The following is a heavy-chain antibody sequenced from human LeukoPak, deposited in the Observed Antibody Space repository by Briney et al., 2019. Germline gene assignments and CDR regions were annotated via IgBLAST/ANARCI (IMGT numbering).Heavy chain of an antibody. J-gene: IGHJ4*02. Sequence: GRSLRLSCVVSGFNSEDHAMHWVRQAPGKGLVWVSRINSDASTTSYADSVKGRFTISRDNAKNTLHLQMNSLRAEDTAVYYCTRIAGSGSVDWGQGTLVTVSS. CDR3: TRIAGSGSVD. CDR2: INSDASTT. V-gene: IGHV3-74*01. CDR1: GFNSEDHA. D-gene: IGHD1-26*01.